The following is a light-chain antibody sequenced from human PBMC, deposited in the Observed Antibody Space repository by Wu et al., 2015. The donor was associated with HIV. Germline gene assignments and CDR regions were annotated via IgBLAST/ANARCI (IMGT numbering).Light chain of an antibody. CDR2: GAS. V-gene: IGKV1-39*01. CDR3: QQSYSDFLT. J-gene: IGKJ4*01. Sequence: DIQLTQSPSSLSASVGDRDTIACRASQSISTLLHWYQQTPGKAPRLLIYGASNLQGGVPSRFSGGGSGTDFTLTISSLEPEDFATYYCQQSYSDFLTFGGGTRVEVK. CDR1: QSISTL.